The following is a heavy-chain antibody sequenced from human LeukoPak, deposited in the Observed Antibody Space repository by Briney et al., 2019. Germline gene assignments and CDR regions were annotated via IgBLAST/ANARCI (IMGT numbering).Heavy chain of an antibody. CDR2: TYYRSKWYN. CDR3: ARDGDYSYGPQYYFDY. J-gene: IGHJ4*02. CDR1: GDGVSSNSAA. V-gene: IGHV6-1*01. D-gene: IGHD5-18*01. Sequence: SQTLSLTCAISGDGVSSNSAAWNWIRQSPSRGLEWLGRTYYRSKWYNDYAVSVKSRITINPDTSKNQFSLQLNSVTPEDTAVYYCARDGDYSYGPQYYFDYWGQGTLVTVSS.